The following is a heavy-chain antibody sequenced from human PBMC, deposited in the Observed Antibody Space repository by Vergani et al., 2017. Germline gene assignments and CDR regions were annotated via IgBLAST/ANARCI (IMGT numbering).Heavy chain of an antibody. Sequence: QVQLQQWGAGLLKPSETLSLTCAVYGGSFSGSYWSWIRQPPGKGLEWIGEINHSGSTNYNPSLKSRVTISVDTSKNQFSLKLSSVTAADTAVYYCARGVKAAAIFDPWGQGTLVTVSS. D-gene: IGHD6-13*01. CDR3: ARGVKAAAIFDP. J-gene: IGHJ5*02. CDR2: INHSGST. CDR1: GGSFSGSY. V-gene: IGHV4-34*01.